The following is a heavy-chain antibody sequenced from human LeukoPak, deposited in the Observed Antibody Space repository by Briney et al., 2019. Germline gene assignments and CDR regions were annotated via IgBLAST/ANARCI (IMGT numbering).Heavy chain of an antibody. Sequence: PSQTLSLTCTVSGGSISSGEYFWSWIRQPPGKGLEWIGYIYYSGSTNYNPSLKSRVTISVDTSKNQFSLKLSSVTAADTAVYYCARVKSSGSIRFDPWGQGTLVTVSS. D-gene: IGHD6-19*01. CDR2: IYYSGST. J-gene: IGHJ5*02. V-gene: IGHV4-61*08. CDR3: ARVKSSGSIRFDP. CDR1: GGSISSGEYF.